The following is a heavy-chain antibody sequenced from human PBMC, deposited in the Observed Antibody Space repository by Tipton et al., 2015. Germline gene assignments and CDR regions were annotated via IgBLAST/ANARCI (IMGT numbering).Heavy chain of an antibody. CDR3: ARRLPYFEWSKVYYFDY. CDR1: GYSFTSYW. J-gene: IGHJ4*02. V-gene: IGHV5-51*01. Sequence: QLVQSGAEVKKPGASVKVSCKGSGYSFTSYWIGWVRQMPGKGLEWMGIINPDDSDTKYSPSFQGQVTISADKSINTAYLQWSSLKASDTAVYYCARRLPYFEWSKVYYFDYWGQGSPVTVSP. D-gene: IGHD3-9*01. CDR2: INPDDSDT.